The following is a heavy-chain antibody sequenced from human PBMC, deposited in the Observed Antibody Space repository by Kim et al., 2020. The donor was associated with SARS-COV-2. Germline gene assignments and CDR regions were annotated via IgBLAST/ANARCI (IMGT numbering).Heavy chain of an antibody. CDR1: GGTFSSYA. CDR3: ARIGGSSSGYYYGSYYFDY. CDR2: IIPIFGTA. J-gene: IGHJ4*02. V-gene: IGHV1-69*13. Sequence: SVKVSCKASGGTFSSYAISWVRQAPGQGLEWMGGIIPIFGTANYAQKFQGRVMITADESTSTAYMELSSLRSEDTAVYYCARIGGSSSGYYYGSYYFDYWGQGTLVTVSS. D-gene: IGHD3-22*01.